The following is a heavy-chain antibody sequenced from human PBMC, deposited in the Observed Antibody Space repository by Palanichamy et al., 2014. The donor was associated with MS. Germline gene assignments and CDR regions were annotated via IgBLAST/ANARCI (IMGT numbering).Heavy chain of an antibody. Sequence: EVQLVQSGAELKKPGESLRISCQASGYSFSAYWISWVRQMPGKGLEWVGRIDPSDSNINYSPSFEGHVSISTAKSISTAFLQWSSLKASDSAIYYCARHRGAHLAELSTNFILDYWGQGTLLTVSS. J-gene: IGHJ4*02. D-gene: IGHD6-19*01. V-gene: IGHV5-10-1*03. CDR3: ARHRGAHLAELSTNFILDY. CDR2: IDPSDSNI. CDR1: GYSFSAYW.